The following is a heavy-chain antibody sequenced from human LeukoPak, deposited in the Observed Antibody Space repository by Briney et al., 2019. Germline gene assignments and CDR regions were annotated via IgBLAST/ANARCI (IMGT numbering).Heavy chain of an antibody. CDR2: IKHSGST. D-gene: IGHD2-15*01. V-gene: IGHV4-34*01. Sequence: SETLSLTCAVYGGSFSGYYWSWIRQPPGKGLEWIGEIKHSGSTNYNPSLKSRVTISVDTSKNQFSLKLSSVTAADTAVYYCARGPKVYCSGGSCYPNYYYYYMDVWGKGTTVTVSS. CDR3: ARGPKVYCSGGSCYPNYYYYYMDV. J-gene: IGHJ6*03. CDR1: GGSFSGYY.